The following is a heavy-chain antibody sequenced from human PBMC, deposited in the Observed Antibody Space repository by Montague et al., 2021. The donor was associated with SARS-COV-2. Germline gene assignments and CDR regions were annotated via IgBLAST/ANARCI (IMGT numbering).Heavy chain of an antibody. Sequence: PALVKPTQTLTLTCRFSGFSLSVSGMSVAWIRQSPGKALEWLGHXDRDDDKYYRTSLKTRLTISKDTSKNQVVLTMTNMDPVDTGTYYCARIPYGSGGVFDYWGQGTLVTVSS. J-gene: IGHJ4*02. CDR3: ARIPYGSGGVFDY. D-gene: IGHD3-10*01. CDR1: GFSLSVSGMS. V-gene: IGHV2-70*01. CDR2: XDRDDDK.